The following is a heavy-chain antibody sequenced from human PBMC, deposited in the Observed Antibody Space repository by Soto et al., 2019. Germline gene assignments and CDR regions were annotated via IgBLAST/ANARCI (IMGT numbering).Heavy chain of an antibody. V-gene: IGHV1-2*04. CDR1: GYTFTGYY. CDR2: INPNSGGT. J-gene: IGHJ4*02. Sequence: ASVKVSCKASGYTFTGYYMHWVRQAPGQGLEWMGWINPNSGGTNYAQKFQGWVTMTRDTSISTAYMELSRLRSDDTAVYYCARVLWYDSIGYYGYWGQGTLVTVSS. CDR3: ARVLWYDSIGYYGY. D-gene: IGHD3-22*01.